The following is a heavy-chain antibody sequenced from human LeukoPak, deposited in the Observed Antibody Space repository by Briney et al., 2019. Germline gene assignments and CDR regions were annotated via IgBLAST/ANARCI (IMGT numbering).Heavy chain of an antibody. Sequence: GGSLRLSCAASGFTFTAFLMHWVRQAPGKGLVWVSRINSDGSSTTYADSVKGRFTVSRDNAKNTLYLQMDSLRAEDSAVYYCARGLVHDTSGYYSDYWGQGILVTVSS. CDR1: GFTFTAFL. CDR2: INSDGSST. J-gene: IGHJ4*02. V-gene: IGHV3-74*01. D-gene: IGHD3-22*01. CDR3: ARGLVHDTSGYYSDY.